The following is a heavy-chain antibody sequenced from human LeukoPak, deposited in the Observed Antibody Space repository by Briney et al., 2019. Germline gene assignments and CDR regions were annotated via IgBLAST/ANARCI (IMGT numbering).Heavy chain of an antibody. CDR3: ARAYSSGWYRWQQTRKNYYYYYMDV. CDR1: GFTFSSYW. Sequence: PGGSLRLSCAASGFTFSSYWLTWVRQAPGKGLEWVANIKQDGSEKFYVDSVKGRFTISRDSAKNSLYLQMNSLRAEDTAVYYCARAYSSGWYRWQQTRKNYYYYYMDVWGKGTTVTISS. V-gene: IGHV3-7*03. CDR2: IKQDGSEK. D-gene: IGHD6-19*01. J-gene: IGHJ6*03.